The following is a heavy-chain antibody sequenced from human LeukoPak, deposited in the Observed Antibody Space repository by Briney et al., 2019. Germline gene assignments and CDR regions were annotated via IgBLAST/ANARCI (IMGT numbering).Heavy chain of an antibody. Sequence: SETLSLTCTVSGGSISSYYWSWIRQPAGKGLEWIGRIYTSGSTNYNPSLKSRVTMSVDTSRNQFSLKLSSVTAADTAVYYCARSGRAYCSSTSCPFDYWGQGTLVTVSS. D-gene: IGHD2-2*01. V-gene: IGHV4-4*07. CDR1: GGSISSYY. J-gene: IGHJ4*02. CDR3: ARSGRAYCSSTSCPFDY. CDR2: IYTSGST.